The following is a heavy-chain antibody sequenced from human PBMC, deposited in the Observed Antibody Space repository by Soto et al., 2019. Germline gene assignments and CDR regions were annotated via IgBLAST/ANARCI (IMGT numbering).Heavy chain of an antibody. Sequence: PXAALKISCKGCGYSFTSYWISWVRQMPGKGLEWMGRIDPSDSYTNYSPSFQGHVTISADKSISTAYLQWSSLKASDTAMYYCARADVEMATSLDYWGQGTLVTGS. CDR2: IDPSDSYT. J-gene: IGHJ4*02. CDR1: GYSFTSYW. D-gene: IGHD5-12*01. CDR3: ARADVEMATSLDY. V-gene: IGHV5-10-1*01.